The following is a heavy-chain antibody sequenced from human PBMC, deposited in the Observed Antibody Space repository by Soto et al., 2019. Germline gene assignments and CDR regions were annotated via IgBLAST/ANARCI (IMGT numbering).Heavy chain of an antibody. Sequence: ASVKVSCKASGYTFTRFAIHWLRQAPGQSLEWMGWINGGNDNTRYSQKFQGRVTITMDTSANTVYTEVNVVRPEDTAVYYCAREGDQIDYDYGLDFWGQGTLVTVSS. V-gene: IGHV1-3*01. D-gene: IGHD5-12*01. CDR3: AREGDQIDYDYGLDF. J-gene: IGHJ4*02. CDR2: INGGNDNT. CDR1: GYTFTRFA.